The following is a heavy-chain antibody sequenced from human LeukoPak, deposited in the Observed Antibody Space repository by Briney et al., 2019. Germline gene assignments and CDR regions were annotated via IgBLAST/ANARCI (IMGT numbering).Heavy chain of an antibody. J-gene: IGHJ4*02. Sequence: SETLSLTCTVSGGSISSYYWSWIRQPPGKGLEWIGYIYYSGSTNYNPSLKRRVTISVDTSKNQFSLKLSSVTAADTAVYYCARDGIQGKYSSGWYSDWGQGTLVTVSS. CDR3: ARDGIQGKYSSGWYSD. D-gene: IGHD6-19*01. CDR2: IYYSGST. V-gene: IGHV4-59*01. CDR1: GGSISSYY.